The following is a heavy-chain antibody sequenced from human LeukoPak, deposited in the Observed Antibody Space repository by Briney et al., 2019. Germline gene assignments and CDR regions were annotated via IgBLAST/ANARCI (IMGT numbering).Heavy chain of an antibody. J-gene: IGHJ4*02. Sequence: GGSLRLSCAASGFTFSSYGMHWVRQAPGKGLEWVAVISYDGSNKYYADSVKGRFTISRDNSKNTLYLQMNSLRAEDTAVYYCAKDPKPRRGFFGVADTWGQGTLVTVSS. V-gene: IGHV3-30*18. CDR2: ISYDGSNK. CDR3: AKDPKPRRGFFGVADT. D-gene: IGHD3-3*01. CDR1: GFTFSSYG.